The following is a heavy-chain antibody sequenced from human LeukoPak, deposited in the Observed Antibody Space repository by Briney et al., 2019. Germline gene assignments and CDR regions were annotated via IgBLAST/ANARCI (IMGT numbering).Heavy chain of an antibody. CDR3: ARGGYSGYDFVYYYFYMDV. CDR1: GDSISSGSYS. V-gene: IGHV4-61*02. Sequence: SQTLSLTCTVSGDSISSGSYSWSWIRQPAGKGLEWIGRIYTTGTTNYNPSLKSRVTISIDTSKNQFSLKLSSVTAVDTAVYYCARGGYSGYDFVYYYFYMDVWGKGTTVTISS. D-gene: IGHD5-12*01. CDR2: IYTTGTT. J-gene: IGHJ6*03.